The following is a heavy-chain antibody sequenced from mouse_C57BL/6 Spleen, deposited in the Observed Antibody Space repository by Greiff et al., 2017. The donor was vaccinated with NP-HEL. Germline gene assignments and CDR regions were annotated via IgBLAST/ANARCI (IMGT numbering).Heavy chain of an antibody. CDR2: LSSGSSTI. J-gene: IGHJ2*01. D-gene: IGHD4-1*01. V-gene: IGHV5-17*01. CDR1: GFTFSDYG. CDR3: ARDWYYFDY. Sequence: EVKLVESGGGLVKPGGSLKLSCAASGFTFSDYGMHWVRQAPEKGPEWVAYLSSGSSTIYYADTVKGRFTISRDNAKNTLFLQMTSLRSEDTAMYYCARDWYYFDYWGQGTTLTVSS.